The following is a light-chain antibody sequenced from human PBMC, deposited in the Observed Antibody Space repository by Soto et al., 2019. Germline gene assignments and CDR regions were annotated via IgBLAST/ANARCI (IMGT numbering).Light chain of an antibody. J-gene: IGLJ1*01. Sequence: QTVVTQPTSVSGAPGQRLTISCTGSSSNIGAGYDVHWYQQLPGTAPKLLIYGNSNRPSGVPDRFSGSESGTSASLAITGLQAEDEADYYCQSYDFGLSAHNYVFGTGTKLTVL. CDR3: QSYDFGLSAHNYV. V-gene: IGLV1-40*01. CDR1: SSNIGAGYD. CDR2: GNS.